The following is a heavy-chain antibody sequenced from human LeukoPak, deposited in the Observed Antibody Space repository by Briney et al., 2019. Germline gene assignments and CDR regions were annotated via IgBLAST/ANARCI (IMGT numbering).Heavy chain of an antibody. D-gene: IGHD1-26*01. V-gene: IGHV3-21*01. CDR2: ISSSSSYI. Sequence: PGGSLRLSCTVSGFTVSSYSMNWVRQAPGKGLEWVSSISSSSSYIYYADSVKGRFTISRDNAKNSLYLQMNSLRAEDTAVYYCVRSMNGRYGFFDYWGQGILVTVSS. J-gene: IGHJ4*02. CDR3: VRSMNGRYGFFDY. CDR1: GFTVSSYS.